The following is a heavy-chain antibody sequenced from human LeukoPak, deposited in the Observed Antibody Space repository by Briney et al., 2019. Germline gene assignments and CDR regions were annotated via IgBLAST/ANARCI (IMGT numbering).Heavy chain of an antibody. V-gene: IGHV4-59*08. Sequence: PSETLSLTCTVSGDSMSSYYWSWIRQSPGRGLEWIGFIFYSGGTDYNPSLESRVTISVDTSKKQFSLKLSSVTAADTAVYYCARHGRMATINPSYWGQGALVTVPS. CDR3: ARHGRMATINPSY. CDR1: GDSMSSYY. J-gene: IGHJ4*02. CDR2: IFYSGGT. D-gene: IGHD5-24*01.